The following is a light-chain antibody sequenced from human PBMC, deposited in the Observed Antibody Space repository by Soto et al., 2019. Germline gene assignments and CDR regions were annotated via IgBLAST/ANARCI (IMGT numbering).Light chain of an antibody. CDR3: QQYNNWPPVT. Sequence: EIGRTQSPATPSVSPGDRATLSCRGSQSVSSNLAWYQQKPGQAPRLLIYGASTRATDVPARFSGSGSGTEFTLAISSLQSEDFAVYYRQQYNNWPPVTFGGGTKVDIK. V-gene: IGKV3-15*01. CDR1: QSVSSN. CDR2: GAS. J-gene: IGKJ4*01.